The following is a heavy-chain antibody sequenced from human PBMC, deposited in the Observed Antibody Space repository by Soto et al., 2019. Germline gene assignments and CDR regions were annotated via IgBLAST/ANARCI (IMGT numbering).Heavy chain of an antibody. CDR3: ARDTCSDGSCYSPY. Sequence: EVQLVESGGGLVQPGGSLRLSCAASGFTFSWYSMNWVRQAPGKGLEWVSYISSSRSATYYADSVKGRFTISRDNAKNSLDLQMNNLRADDTAVYYCARDTCSDGSCYSPYWGQGTLVTVSS. D-gene: IGHD2-15*01. V-gene: IGHV3-48*01. CDR1: GFTFSWYS. CDR2: ISSSRSAT. J-gene: IGHJ4*02.